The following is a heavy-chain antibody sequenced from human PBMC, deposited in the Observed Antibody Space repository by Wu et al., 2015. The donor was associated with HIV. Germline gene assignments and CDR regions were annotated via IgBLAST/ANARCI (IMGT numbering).Heavy chain of an antibody. Sequence: QVQLVQSGAEIKKPGSSVKVSCKASRDTFKRFAITWVRQAPGQGLECMGKITPVLGSTVYTQKFQDRVTITADESTSTSHMELSSLTSEDTAVYYCAREVGAMLANWFDPWGQGTQVIVSS. CDR1: RDTFKRFA. V-gene: IGHV1-69*11. CDR2: ITPVLGST. J-gene: IGHJ5*02. CDR3: AREVGAMLANWFDP. D-gene: IGHD3-10*01.